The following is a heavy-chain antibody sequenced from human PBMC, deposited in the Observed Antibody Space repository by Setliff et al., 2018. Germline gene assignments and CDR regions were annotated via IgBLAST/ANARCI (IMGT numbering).Heavy chain of an antibody. CDR2: INPNSGGT. Sequence: ASVKVSCKASGYTFTGYYMHWVRQAPGQGLEWMGWINPNSGGTNYAQKFQGWVTMTRDKSTSTAYMELSSLRSEDTAVYYCARDLKRSGYYDSSGYYYWGQGTLVTVSS. V-gene: IGHV1-2*04. D-gene: IGHD3-22*01. CDR1: GYTFTGYY. J-gene: IGHJ4*02. CDR3: ARDLKRSGYYDSSGYYY.